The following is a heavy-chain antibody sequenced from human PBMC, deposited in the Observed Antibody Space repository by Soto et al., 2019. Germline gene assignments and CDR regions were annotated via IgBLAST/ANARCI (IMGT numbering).Heavy chain of an antibody. CDR3: SPRPNIREGDIFEY. Sequence: QITLKESSPTLVKPTQTLTLTCTFSGFSLSTSGVGVGWIRQPPGKALEWLALIYWEDDNRYRPSLKSRVTNTKDASTNQAVITMTNIHPVATATYYCSPRPNIREGDIFEYWGQGTLLTVSS. CDR2: IYWEDDN. D-gene: IGHD3-10*01. J-gene: IGHJ4*02. CDR1: GFSLSTSGVG. V-gene: IGHV2-5*02.